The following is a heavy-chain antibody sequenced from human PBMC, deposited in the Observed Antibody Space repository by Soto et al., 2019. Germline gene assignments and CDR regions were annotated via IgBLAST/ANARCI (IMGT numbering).Heavy chain of an antibody. V-gene: IGHV5-51*01. CDR3: PRGLTPFFDH. Sequence: PGESLKISCKASGYNFASYWIGWVRQMPGKGLEWMGIIYPGDSDTRYNPSFQGQVTISVDKSITTAYLPWSSLKASDTAMYYCPRGLTPFFDHWGQGTLVTVSS. CDR2: IYPGDSDT. D-gene: IGHD2-15*01. J-gene: IGHJ4*02. CDR1: GYNFASYW.